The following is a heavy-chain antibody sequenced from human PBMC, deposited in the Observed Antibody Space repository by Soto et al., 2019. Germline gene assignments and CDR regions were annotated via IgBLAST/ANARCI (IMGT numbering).Heavy chain of an antibody. Sequence: GGSLRLSCAASGFTFSSYAMSWVRQAPGKGLEWVSAISGSGGSTYYADSVKGRFTISRDNSKNTLYLQMNSLRAEDTAVYYCAKDTIYSNSAEYFQHWGQGTLVTVSS. V-gene: IGHV3-23*01. CDR2: ISGSGGST. J-gene: IGHJ1*01. D-gene: IGHD4-4*01. CDR3: AKDTIYSNSAEYFQH. CDR1: GFTFSSYA.